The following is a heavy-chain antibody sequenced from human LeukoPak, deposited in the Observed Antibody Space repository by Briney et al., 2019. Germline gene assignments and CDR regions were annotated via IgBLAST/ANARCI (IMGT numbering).Heavy chain of an antibody. J-gene: IGHJ5*02. CDR2: IIPIFGTA. D-gene: IGHD3-3*01. CDR1: GGTFSSYA. V-gene: IGHV1-69*05. CDR3: ASQYYDFWSGYLDP. Sequence: ASVKVSCKASGGTFSSYAISWVRQAPGQGLEWMGGIIPIFGTANYAQKFQGRVTITTDESTSTAYMELSSLRSEDTAAYYCASQYYDFWSGYLDPWGQGTLVTVSS.